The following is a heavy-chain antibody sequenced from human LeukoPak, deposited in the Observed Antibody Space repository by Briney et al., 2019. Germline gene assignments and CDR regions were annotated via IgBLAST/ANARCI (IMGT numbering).Heavy chain of an antibody. CDR1: GYTFTSYD. CDR3: ARGLTMVRGVDAFDI. J-gene: IGHJ3*02. Sequence: ASVKVSFKASGYTFTSYDINWVRPATGQGLEWMGWMNPNSGNTGYAQKFQGRVTITRNTSKSTAYMELSRLRSEDTAVYYCARGLTMVRGVDAFDIWGQGTMVTVSS. CDR2: MNPNSGNT. D-gene: IGHD3-10*01. V-gene: IGHV1-8*03.